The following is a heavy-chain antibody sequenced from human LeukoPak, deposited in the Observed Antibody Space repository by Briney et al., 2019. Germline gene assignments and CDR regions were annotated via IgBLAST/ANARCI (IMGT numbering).Heavy chain of an antibody. CDR1: GFTFSSNS. CDR2: IYSGGNT. CDR3: ARRAGAYSHPYDY. D-gene: IGHD4/OR15-4a*01. Sequence: GGSLRLSCTVSGFTFSSNSMSWVRQAPGKGLEWVSFIYSGGNTHYSDSLKGRFTISRDNSKNTLYLQMNSLRVEDTAVYYCARRAGAYSHPYDYWGQGTLVTVSS. V-gene: IGHV3-53*01. J-gene: IGHJ4*02.